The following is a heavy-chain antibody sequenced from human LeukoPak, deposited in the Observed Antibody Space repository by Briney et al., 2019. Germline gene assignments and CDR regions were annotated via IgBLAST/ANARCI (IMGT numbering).Heavy chain of an antibody. J-gene: IGHJ6*02. CDR1: GFTFSSYA. CDR3: ARVEVAYQLLPVYYYGMDV. V-gene: IGHV3-30*04. Sequence: AGGSLRLSCAASGFTFSSYAMHWVRQAPGKGLEWVAVISYDGSNKYYADSVKGRFTISRDNSKNTLYLKMNSLRAEDTAVYYCARVEVAYQLLPVYYYGMDVWGQGTTVTVSS. CDR2: ISYDGSNK. D-gene: IGHD2-2*01.